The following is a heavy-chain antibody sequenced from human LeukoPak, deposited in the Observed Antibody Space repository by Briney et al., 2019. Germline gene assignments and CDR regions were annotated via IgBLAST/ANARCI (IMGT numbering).Heavy chain of an antibody. CDR3: AREYYSNYVLHEY. CDR1: GYSISSGYY. D-gene: IGHD4-11*01. V-gene: IGHV4-38-2*02. CDR2: IYHSGST. J-gene: IGHJ4*02. Sequence: SETLSLTCAVSGYSISSGYYWGWIRQPPGKGLEWIGSIYHSGSTYYNPSLKSRVTISVDTSKNQFSLKLSSVTAADTAVYYCAREYYSNYVLHEYWGQGTLVTVSS.